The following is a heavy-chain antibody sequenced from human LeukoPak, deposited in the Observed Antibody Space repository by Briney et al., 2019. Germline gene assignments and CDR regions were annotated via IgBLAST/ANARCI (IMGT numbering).Heavy chain of an antibody. J-gene: IGHJ4*02. V-gene: IGHV3-23*01. CDR3: AKYFYASGSYSFDY. Sequence: GRCLSLSCAVSGLTFNNYGMSWVRQAPATGLDWVSSIHGSGSSTFYADSVQGRFILCRDNSKNTLYMQMNSMKDEDTAAYYCAKYFYASGSYSFDYWGQGALVTVSS. CDR2: IHGSGSST. D-gene: IGHD3-10*01. CDR1: GLTFNNYG.